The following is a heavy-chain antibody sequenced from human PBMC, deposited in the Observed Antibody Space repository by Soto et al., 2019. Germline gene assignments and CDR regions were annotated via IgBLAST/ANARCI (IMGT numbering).Heavy chain of an antibody. D-gene: IGHD2-15*01. CDR3: ARDLGYCSGGSCYSPPDY. V-gene: IGHV3-33*01. CDR1: WFPFSSFC. Sequence: GGALRLSFAAAWFPFSSFCMHWVPPGPGKGVGWVAVIWYDGSNKYYADSVKGRFTISRDNSKNTLYLQMNSLRAEDTAVYYCARDLGYCSGGSCYSPPDYWGQGTLVTVSS. CDR2: IWYDGSNK. J-gene: IGHJ4*02.